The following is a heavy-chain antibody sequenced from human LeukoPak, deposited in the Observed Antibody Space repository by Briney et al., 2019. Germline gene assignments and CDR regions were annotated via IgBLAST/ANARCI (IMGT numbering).Heavy chain of an antibody. CDR1: AVSISSYY. V-gene: IGHV4-59*01. CDR2: IYFSGRT. CDR3: ARASVIAAADTGDYYYGMDV. J-gene: IGHJ6*02. D-gene: IGHD6-13*01. Sequence: SETLSLTCTVSAVSISSYYWSWIRQPPGKGLEWIGYIYFSGRTNSSPSLKSRVTISVDTSKNQFSLKLSSVTAADTAVYYCARASVIAAADTGDYYYGMDVWGQGTTVTVSS.